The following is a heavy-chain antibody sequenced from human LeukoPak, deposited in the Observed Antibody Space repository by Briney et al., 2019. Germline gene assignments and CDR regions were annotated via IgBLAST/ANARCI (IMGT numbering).Heavy chain of an antibody. D-gene: IGHD3-3*01. CDR3: ARDGDIDAFDM. Sequence: ASVKVSCKTSGYTFTDFSIHWVRQAPGQGLEWMGWMSCKSGDTHYAQKFQGRVTMTRDTSISTAYMELNSLRSDDTAVYYCARDGDIDAFDMWGQGTMVTVST. J-gene: IGHJ3*02. CDR2: MSCKSGDT. V-gene: IGHV1-2*02. CDR1: GYTFTDFS.